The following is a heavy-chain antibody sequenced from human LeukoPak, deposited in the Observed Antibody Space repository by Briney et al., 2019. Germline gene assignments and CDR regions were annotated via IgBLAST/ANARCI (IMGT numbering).Heavy chain of an antibody. D-gene: IGHD4-17*01. V-gene: IGHV3-21*01. CDR3: ARDYTTTLTTATNFAY. CDR2: ISSSSTYI. CDR1: GFTFSSYS. Sequence: GGSLRLSCAVSGFTFSSYSMNWVRQAPGKGLELVSSISSSSTYIFYADSMKGRFTISRDNTKNSLYLPMNSLRAEHTAIYYCARDYTTTLTTATNFAYWGQGTLVTVSS. J-gene: IGHJ4*02.